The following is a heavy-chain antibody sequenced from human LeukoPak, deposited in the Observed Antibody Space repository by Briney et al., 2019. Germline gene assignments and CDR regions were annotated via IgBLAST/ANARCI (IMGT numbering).Heavy chain of an antibody. CDR3: AKDQLDY. D-gene: IGHD2-2*01. Sequence: GGSLRLSCAASGFTLSSYGMHWVRQAPGKGLEWVAVISYDGSNKYYADSVKGRFTISRDNSKNTLYLQMNSLRAEDTAVYYCAKDQLDYWGQGTLVTVSS. CDR1: GFTLSSYG. V-gene: IGHV3-30*18. J-gene: IGHJ4*02. CDR2: ISYDGSNK.